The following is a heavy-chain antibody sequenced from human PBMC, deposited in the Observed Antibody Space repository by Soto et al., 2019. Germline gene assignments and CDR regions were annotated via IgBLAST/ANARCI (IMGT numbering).Heavy chain of an antibody. CDR2: ISWDGGST. CDR1: GFTFDDYA. CDR3: AKGAAAGIGWFDP. J-gene: IGHJ5*02. V-gene: IGHV3-43D*04. D-gene: IGHD6-13*01. Sequence: VGSLRLSCAASGFTFDDYAMHWVRQAPGKGLEWVSLISWDGGSTYYADSVKGRFTISRDNSKNSLYLQMNSLRAEDTALYYCAKGAAAGIGWFDPWGQGTLVTVSS.